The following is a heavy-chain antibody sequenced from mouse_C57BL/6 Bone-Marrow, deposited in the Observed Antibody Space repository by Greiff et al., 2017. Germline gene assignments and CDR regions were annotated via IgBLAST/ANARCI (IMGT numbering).Heavy chain of an antibody. CDR1: GYTFTSYW. V-gene: IGHV1-69*01. CDR2: IDPSDSYT. Sequence: QVQLQQPGAELVMPGASVKLSCKASGYTFTSYWMHWVKQRPGQGLEWIGEIDPSDSYTNYNQKFKGKSTLTVDKSSSTAYIQLSSMTSEDAAVDYCARELRPHYFDYWGQGTTLTVSS. D-gene: IGHD3-2*02. CDR3: ARELRPHYFDY. J-gene: IGHJ2*01.